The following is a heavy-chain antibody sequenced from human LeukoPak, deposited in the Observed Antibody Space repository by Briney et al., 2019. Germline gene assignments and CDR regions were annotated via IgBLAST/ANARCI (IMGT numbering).Heavy chain of an antibody. CDR1: GGTFSSYA. Sequence: GASVKVSCKASGGTFSSYAISWVRQAPGQGLEWMGGIIPIFGTANYAQKFQGRVTITTDESTSTAYMELSGLRSEDTAVYYCARVTMATIYYFDYWGEGTLVTVSS. V-gene: IGHV1-69*05. CDR3: ARVTMATIYYFDY. CDR2: IIPIFGTA. D-gene: IGHD5-24*01. J-gene: IGHJ4*02.